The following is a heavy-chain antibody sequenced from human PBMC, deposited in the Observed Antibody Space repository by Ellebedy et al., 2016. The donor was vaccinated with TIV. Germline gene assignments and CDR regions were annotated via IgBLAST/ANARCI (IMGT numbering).Heavy chain of an antibody. CDR3: AKYIEGSGYDGPDAFDI. D-gene: IGHD5-12*01. J-gene: IGHJ3*02. Sequence: GESLKISCAASGFTVSSNYMSWVRHAPGTGLEWVSAIRGSGGSTYYADSVKGRFTISRYNSKNTLYLQMNSRRAEDTAVYYCAKYIEGSGYDGPDAFDIWGQGTMVTVSS. CDR2: IRGSGGST. V-gene: IGHV3-23*01. CDR1: GFTVSSNY.